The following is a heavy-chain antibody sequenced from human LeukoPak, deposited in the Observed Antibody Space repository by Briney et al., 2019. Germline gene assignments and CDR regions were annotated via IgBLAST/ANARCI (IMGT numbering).Heavy chain of an antibody. CDR2: IGIAGDT. V-gene: IGHV3-13*01. J-gene: IGHJ3*02. CDR1: GFTFSSYD. CDR3: IRGGIQVSGIDAFDI. D-gene: IGHD5/OR15-5a*01. Sequence: GSLRLSWAASGFTFSSYDMHWVRQAPGRGLEGVPAIGIAGDTYYPDSVKGRFTISRENAKNSMYLQMNSLKDGDTAVYYCIRGGIQVSGIDAFDIWGQGTMVTVSS.